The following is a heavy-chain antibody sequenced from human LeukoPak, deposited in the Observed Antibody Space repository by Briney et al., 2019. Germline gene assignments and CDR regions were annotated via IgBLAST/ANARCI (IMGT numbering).Heavy chain of an antibody. Sequence: PSETLSLTCTVSGGSISSSSYYWGWIRQPPGKGLEWIGSIYYSGSTYYNPSLKSRVTISVDTSKNQFSLKLSSVTAADTAVYYCARRLNYYDSSGYYSPESDYFDYWGQGTLVTVSS. J-gene: IGHJ4*02. D-gene: IGHD3-22*01. V-gene: IGHV4-39*01. CDR3: ARRLNYYDSSGYYSPESDYFDY. CDR1: GGSISSSSYY. CDR2: IYYSGST.